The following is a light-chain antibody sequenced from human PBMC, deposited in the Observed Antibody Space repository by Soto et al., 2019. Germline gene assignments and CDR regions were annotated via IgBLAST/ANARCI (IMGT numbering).Light chain of an antibody. CDR2: AAS. CDR3: QQSYTTRIT. V-gene: IGKV1-39*01. Sequence: IQMTKSPSSLSASVGDRVTITCLASQSISNCLNWYQQKTWKGPKLVIYAASSLKSGVPTRFSGSGSWTDVTITIRSLQAEDFPTYYCQQSYTTRITFCQGTRMEIK. J-gene: IGKJ5*01. CDR1: QSISNC.